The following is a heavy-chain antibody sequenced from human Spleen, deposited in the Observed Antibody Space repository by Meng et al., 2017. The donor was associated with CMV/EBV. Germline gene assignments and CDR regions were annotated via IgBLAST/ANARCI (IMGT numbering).Heavy chain of an antibody. J-gene: IGHJ4*02. Sequence: QVRGVEFGGGGVQPGESLGLSCDAYGLTFSSYAMHWVRQAPGKGLEWVAVISYDGSNKYYADSVKGRFTISGDNSKNTLYLQMNSLRAEDTAVYYCARVGVGYWGQGTLVTVSS. CDR3: ARVGVGY. CDR2: ISYDGSNK. CDR1: GLTFSSYA. D-gene: IGHD2-15*01. V-gene: IGHV3-30-3*01.